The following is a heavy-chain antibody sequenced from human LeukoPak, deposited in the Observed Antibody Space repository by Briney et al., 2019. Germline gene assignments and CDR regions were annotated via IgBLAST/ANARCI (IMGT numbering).Heavy chain of an antibody. D-gene: IGHD6-13*01. J-gene: IGHJ4*02. CDR3: ARLLLGQQLEFDY. Sequence: GGSLRLSCAASGFTVSSNYMTWVRQAPGKGLEWVSIIYSSGNTYYTDSVKGRFTISRHNSMNTLYLQMNSLRAEDTAVYYCARLLLGQQLEFDYWGQGTLVTVSS. CDR1: GFTVSSNY. V-gene: IGHV3-53*04. CDR2: IYSSGNT.